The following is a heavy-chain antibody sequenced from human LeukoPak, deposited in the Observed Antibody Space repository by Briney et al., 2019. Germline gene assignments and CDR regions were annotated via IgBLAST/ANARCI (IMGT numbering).Heavy chain of an antibody. Sequence: GGSVRLLCAASGFTFSSYAMRWVRQAPGKGLEGVSAINGRGGRIYYAASVKGRFIICRDNSKDPVYVEMNTLSAQDTALVFCAKDWGVWFGEVWSGYFDNWGQGTLVTVSP. CDR2: INGRGGRI. V-gene: IGHV3-23*01. D-gene: IGHD3-10*01. J-gene: IGHJ4*02. CDR3: AKDWGVWFGEVWSGYFDN. CDR1: GFTFSSYA.